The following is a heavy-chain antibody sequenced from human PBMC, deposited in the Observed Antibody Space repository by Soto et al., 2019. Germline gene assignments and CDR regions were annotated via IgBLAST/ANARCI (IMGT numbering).Heavy chain of an antibody. V-gene: IGHV3-23*01. J-gene: IGHJ4*02. CDR2: ISGSGGAT. CDR3: ARGIYRDYGQDY. D-gene: IGHD3-10*01. CDR1: GFTFSNYG. Sequence: GGSLRLSCAASGFTFSNYGMSGVRQAPGKGLEWVSAISGSGGATYYADSVKGRFTISRDNSKNTLYLQMNSLRAEDTAVYYCARGIYRDYGQDYWGQGALVTVSS.